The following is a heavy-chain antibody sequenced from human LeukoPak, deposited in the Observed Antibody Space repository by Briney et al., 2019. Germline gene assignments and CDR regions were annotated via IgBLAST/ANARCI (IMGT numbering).Heavy chain of an antibody. V-gene: IGHV4-59*01. CDR2: IYYSGST. Sequence: KPSETLSLTCTVSGGSISSFYWSWLRQPPGKGLEWIGYIYYSGSTNYNPSLKSRVTISVDTSKNQFSLKLSSVTAADTAVYYCARHGTSGTNLNWFDPWGQGTLVTVSS. D-gene: IGHD1-1*01. J-gene: IGHJ5*02. CDR1: GGSISSFY. CDR3: ARHGTSGTNLNWFDP.